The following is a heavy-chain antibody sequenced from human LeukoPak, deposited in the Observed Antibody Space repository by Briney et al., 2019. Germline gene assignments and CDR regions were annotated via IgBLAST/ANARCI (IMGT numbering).Heavy chain of an antibody. Sequence: SETLSLTCAVYGGSFSGYFWNWIRQPPGKGLEWIGEFNHSGSTHHNPSLKSRVTISIDTSKNQISLKLSSVTAADTAVYYCARGGYSFDYLGQGTLVTVSS. D-gene: IGHD5-12*01. CDR3: ARGGYSFDY. J-gene: IGHJ4*02. CDR1: GGSFSGYF. CDR2: FNHSGST. V-gene: IGHV4-34*01.